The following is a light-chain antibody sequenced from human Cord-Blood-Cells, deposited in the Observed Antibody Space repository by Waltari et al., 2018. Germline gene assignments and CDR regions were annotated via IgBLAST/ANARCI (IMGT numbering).Light chain of an antibody. CDR3: QQYDNLPFT. Sequence: DIKLTQSPSSLSASVGDRVTITCQANQDISNYLNWYQQKPGKAPKLLIYDESNLETGVPSSFSGSGSGTDFTFTISSLQPEDIATYYCQQYDNLPFTFGPGTKVDIK. CDR2: DES. J-gene: IGKJ3*01. V-gene: IGKV1-33*01. CDR1: QDISNY.